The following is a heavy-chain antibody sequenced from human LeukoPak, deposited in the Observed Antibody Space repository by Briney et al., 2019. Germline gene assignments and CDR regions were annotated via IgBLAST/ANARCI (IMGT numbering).Heavy chain of an antibody. CDR2: INAGNGNT. J-gene: IGHJ4*02. CDR1: GYTFTSYA. Sequence: ASVKVSCKASGYTFTSYAMHWVRQAPGQRLEWMGWINAGNGNTKYSQKFQGRVTITRDTSASTAYMELSSLRSEDTAVYYCARAPILRYCSGGSCYFDYWGQGTLVTVSS. V-gene: IGHV1-3*01. D-gene: IGHD2-15*01. CDR3: ARAPILRYCSGGSCYFDY.